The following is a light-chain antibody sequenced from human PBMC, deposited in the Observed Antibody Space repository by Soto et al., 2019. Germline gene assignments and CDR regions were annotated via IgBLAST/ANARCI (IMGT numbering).Light chain of an antibody. CDR2: AAS. J-gene: IGKJ1*01. CDR3: QQSYSTALT. Sequence: IQMPPHPSSLSAAVGDRDPITCRASQSIGSYLHWYPQKPGKAPKLLIYAASSLQSGVPSRFSGSGCVTDFTLTISCLQPEDFATDDGQQSYSTALTFGQGTEVEIK. V-gene: IGKV1-39*01. CDR1: QSIGSY.